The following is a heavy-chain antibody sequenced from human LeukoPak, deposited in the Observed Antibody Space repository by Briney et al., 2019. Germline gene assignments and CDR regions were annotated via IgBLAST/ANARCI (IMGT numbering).Heavy chain of an antibody. D-gene: IGHD6-13*01. CDR1: GFTFSTYG. CDR2: ITVSSAI. J-gene: IGHJ4*02. Sequence: GGSLRLSCAASGFTFSTYGMNWVRQAPGKGLEWVSYITVSSAIYYADSVKGRFTISRDNAKNSLYLQMSSLRAEDTAVYYCARDLRVYYFDYWGQGTLVTVSS. CDR3: ARDLRVYYFDY. V-gene: IGHV3-21*05.